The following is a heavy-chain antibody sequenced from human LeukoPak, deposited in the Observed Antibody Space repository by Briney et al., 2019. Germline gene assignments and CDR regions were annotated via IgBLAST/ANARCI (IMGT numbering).Heavy chain of an antibody. D-gene: IGHD1-26*01. Sequence: GGSLRLSCAASGFTFSSYSMNWVRQPPGKGLEWVSRINIDGATTNYADSVKGRFTISRDNAKNTLHLQMNSLRADDTAVYYCVRGAVGTGVWFDPWGQGTLVTVSS. CDR1: GFTFSSYS. CDR3: VRGAVGTGVWFDP. CDR2: INIDGATT. V-gene: IGHV3-74*01. J-gene: IGHJ5*02.